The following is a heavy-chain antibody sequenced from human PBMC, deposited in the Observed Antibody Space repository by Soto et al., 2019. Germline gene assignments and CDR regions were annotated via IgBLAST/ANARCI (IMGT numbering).Heavy chain of an antibody. D-gene: IGHD6-19*01. CDR1: GGSISSYY. J-gene: IGHJ6*02. Sequence: SETLSLTCTVSGGSISSYYWSWIRQPPGKGLEWIGYIYYSGSTNYNPSLKSRVTISVDTSKNQFSLKLSSVTAADTAVYYCARDQQWPPQGYYYYYGMDVWGQGTTVTVSS. V-gene: IGHV4-59*01. CDR3: ARDQQWPPQGYYYYYGMDV. CDR2: IYYSGST.